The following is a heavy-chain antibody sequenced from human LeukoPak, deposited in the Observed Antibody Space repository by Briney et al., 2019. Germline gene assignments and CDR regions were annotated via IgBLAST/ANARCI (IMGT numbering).Heavy chain of an antibody. Sequence: PSETLPLTCTVSGGSISSGSYYWSWIRQPAGKGLEWIGRIYTSGSTNYNPSLKSRVTISVDTSKNQFSLKRSSVTASDTAVYYCARRSGRPNTGIDYWGQGTLVTVSS. CDR1: GGSISSGSYY. CDR2: IYTSGST. CDR3: ARRSGRPNTGIDY. D-gene: IGHD2-8*02. J-gene: IGHJ4*02. V-gene: IGHV4-61*02.